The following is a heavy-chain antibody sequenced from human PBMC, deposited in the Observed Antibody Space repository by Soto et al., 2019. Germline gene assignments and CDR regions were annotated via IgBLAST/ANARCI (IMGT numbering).Heavy chain of an antibody. J-gene: IGHJ4*02. CDR3: ARYNSYAVDY. V-gene: IGHV4-59*01. CDR1: GGSISNYY. CDR2: IHYSGTT. D-gene: IGHD2-2*01. Sequence: SETLSLTCTVSGGSISNYYWSWIRQPPGKGLQWIANIHYSGTTNYNPSLASRVTVSVDTSKNQFSLNLASVTAADRAIYFCARYNSYAVDYWGRGTLVTVSS.